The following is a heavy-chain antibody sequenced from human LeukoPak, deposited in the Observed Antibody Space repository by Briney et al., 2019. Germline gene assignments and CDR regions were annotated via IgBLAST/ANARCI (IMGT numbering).Heavy chain of an antibody. CDR1: GGTFSSYA. D-gene: IGHD6-13*01. V-gene: IGHV1-69*06. Sequence: GSSVKVSCKASGGTFSSYAISWVRQAPGQGLEWMGGIIPIFGTANYAQKFQGRVTITADKSTSTAYMELSSLRSEDTAVYYCARATTHAGTGPYYYYGMDVWGQGTTVTVSS. J-gene: IGHJ6*02. CDR2: IIPIFGTA. CDR3: ARATTHAGTGPYYYYGMDV.